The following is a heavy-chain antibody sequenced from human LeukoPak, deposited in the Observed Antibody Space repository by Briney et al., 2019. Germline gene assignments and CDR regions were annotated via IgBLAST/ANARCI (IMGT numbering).Heavy chain of an antibody. J-gene: IGHJ3*02. D-gene: IGHD6-19*01. Sequence: SETLSLTCAVSGGSISSSSYYWGWIRQPPGKGLEWIGSIYYSGSTYYNPSLKSRVTISVDTSKNQFSLKLSSVTAADTAVYYCARGVSGWYQDAFDIWGQGTMVTVSS. CDR1: GGSISSSSYY. CDR2: IYYSGST. CDR3: ARGVSGWYQDAFDI. V-gene: IGHV4-39*07.